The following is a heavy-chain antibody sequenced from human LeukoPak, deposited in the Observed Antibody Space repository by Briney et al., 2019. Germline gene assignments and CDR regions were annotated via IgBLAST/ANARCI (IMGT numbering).Heavy chain of an antibody. CDR1: GGSFSGYY. V-gene: IGHV4-34*01. CDR3: ARLSVSSSWYDDY. Sequence: RASETLSLTCAVYGGSFSGYYWSWIRQPPGKGLEWIGEINHSGSTNYNPSLKSRVTISVDTSKNQFSLKLSSVTAADTAVYYCARLSVSSSWYDDYWGQGTLVTVSS. CDR2: INHSGST. D-gene: IGHD6-13*01. J-gene: IGHJ4*02.